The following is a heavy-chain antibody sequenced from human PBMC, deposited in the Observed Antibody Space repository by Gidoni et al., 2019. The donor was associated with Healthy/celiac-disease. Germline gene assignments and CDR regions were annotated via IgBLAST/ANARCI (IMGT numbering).Heavy chain of an antibody. D-gene: IGHD2-15*01. CDR1: GGSISSGSYY. Sequence: QVQLQESGPGLVKPSQTLSLTCPVSGGSISSGSYYWSWIRQPAGKGLEWIGRIYTSGSTNYNPSLKSRVTISVDTSKNQFSLKLSSVTAADTAVYYCARREVVTPFAFDIWGQGTMVTVSS. CDR2: IYTSGST. J-gene: IGHJ3*02. CDR3: ARREVVTPFAFDI. V-gene: IGHV4-61*02.